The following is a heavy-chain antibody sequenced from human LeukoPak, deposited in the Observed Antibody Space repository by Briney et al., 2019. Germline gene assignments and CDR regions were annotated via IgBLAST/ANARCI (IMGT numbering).Heavy chain of an antibody. D-gene: IGHD3-16*01. CDR2: IDNSGST. CDR3: ARDCEFCDLLFYMNV. J-gene: IGHJ6*03. V-gene: IGHV4-61*09. Sequence: SQTLSLTCTVSGGSISSTGYYWTWIRQPAGKGLEWIGHIDNSGSTNCNPSLKSRVTISVDTSKNQFSLNLTSVTAADTAVYYCARDCEFCDLLFYMNVWGKGTTVRVSS. CDR1: GGSISSTGYY.